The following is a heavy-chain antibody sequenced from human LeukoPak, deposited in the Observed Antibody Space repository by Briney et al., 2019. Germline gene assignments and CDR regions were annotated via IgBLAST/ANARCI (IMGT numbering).Heavy chain of an antibody. Sequence: SVKVSCKASGYTFTGYYMHWVRQAPGQGLEWMGGIIPIFGTANYAQKFQGRVTITADKSTSTAYMELSSLRSEDTTVYYCALSRDGYSYYFDYWGQGTLVTVSS. D-gene: IGHD5-24*01. J-gene: IGHJ4*02. V-gene: IGHV1-69*06. CDR3: ALSRDGYSYYFDY. CDR2: IIPIFGTA. CDR1: GYTFTGYY.